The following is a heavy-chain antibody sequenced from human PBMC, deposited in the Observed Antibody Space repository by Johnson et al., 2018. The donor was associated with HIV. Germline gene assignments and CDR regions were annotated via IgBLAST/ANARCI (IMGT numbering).Heavy chain of an antibody. CDR1: GFTVSSYY. CDR3: ARACRDGYTCDVYDI. J-gene: IGHJ3*02. Sequence: EVQVVESGGGLVQPGGSLRLSCAASGFTVSSYYMTWVRQAPGKGLDWVSVFFGGDGTYYADYVRGRFIISRDNSKNTLYLQMNSLRAEETAVYYCARACRDGYTCDVYDIWGQGTMVTVSS. V-gene: IGHV3-66*01. D-gene: IGHD5-24*01. CDR2: FFGGDGT.